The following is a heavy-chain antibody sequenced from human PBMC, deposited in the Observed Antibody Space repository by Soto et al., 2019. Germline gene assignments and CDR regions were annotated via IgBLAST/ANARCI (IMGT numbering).Heavy chain of an antibody. Sequence: QVQLQESGPRLVSPSQTLSLTCTVSGGSISRAAYFWRWIRHSPDKGLEWIGHIYDGGTTYSIPSLTRRVTISADTAETQFSLKLRSVSAADTAVYYCTRGPSVDKIDYRAQGIQVTVSS. CDR2: IYDGGTT. CDR3: TRGPSVDKIDY. J-gene: IGHJ4*02. CDR1: GGSISRAAYF. V-gene: IGHV4-30-4*01. D-gene: IGHD2-21*01.